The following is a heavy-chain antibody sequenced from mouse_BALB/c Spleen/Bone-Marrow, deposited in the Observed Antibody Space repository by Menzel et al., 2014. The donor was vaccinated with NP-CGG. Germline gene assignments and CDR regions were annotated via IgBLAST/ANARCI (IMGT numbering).Heavy chain of an antibody. CDR3: ARRGYYGTFLFAY. D-gene: IGHD2-1*01. V-gene: IGHV3-2*02. CDR1: GYSITSDSA. Sequence: VQLQQSGPGRVKPSQSLSLTCTVAGYSITSDSAWNWIRQFPGNKLEWMAYISYSGSTTYNPSLKSRISITRDTSKNQFFLQLNSVTTEDTATYYCARRGYYGTFLFAYWGQGTLVTVSA. J-gene: IGHJ3*01. CDR2: ISYSGST.